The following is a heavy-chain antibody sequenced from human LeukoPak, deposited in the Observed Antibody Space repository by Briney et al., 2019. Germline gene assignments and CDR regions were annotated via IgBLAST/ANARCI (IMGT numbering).Heavy chain of an antibody. CDR3: ARSRHYDFWSGSTYYGMDI. J-gene: IGHJ6*02. Sequence: GASVKVSCKASGYTFTSYDINWVRQATGQGLEWMGWMNPNSGNTGYAQKFQGRVTMTRNTSISTAYMELSSLRSEDTAVYYCARSRHYDFWSGSTYYGMDIWGQGTTVTVSS. CDR1: GYTFTSYD. D-gene: IGHD3-3*01. CDR2: MNPNSGNT. V-gene: IGHV1-8*01.